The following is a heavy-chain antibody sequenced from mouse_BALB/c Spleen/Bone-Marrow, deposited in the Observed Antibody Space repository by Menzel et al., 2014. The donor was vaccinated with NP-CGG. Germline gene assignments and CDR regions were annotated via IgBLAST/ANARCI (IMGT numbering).Heavy chain of an antibody. CDR2: INPSSGYT. V-gene: IGHV1-4*01. CDR3: ARGGLRLPYAMDY. J-gene: IGHJ4*01. CDR1: GYTLTSYT. D-gene: IGHD1-2*01. Sequence: VQLVESGAELARPGASVKMSCKASGYTLTSYTIHWVKQRPGQGLEWIGYINPSSGYTNYNQKFKDKATLTADTSSSTAYMQLSSLTSEDSAVYYCARGGLRLPYAMDYWGQGTSVTVSS.